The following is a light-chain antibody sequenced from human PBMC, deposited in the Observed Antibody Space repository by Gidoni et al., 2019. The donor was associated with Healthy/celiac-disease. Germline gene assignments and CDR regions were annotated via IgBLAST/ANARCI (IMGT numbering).Light chain of an antibody. CDR3: QAWDSSTAV. Sequence: SYEVTQPPSVSVSPGQTASITCSGDKLGDKYACWYRQKPGQSPVLVINQDNKRPSGIPERFSGSNSGNTATLTISGTQAMDEADYYCQAWDSSTAVFGGGTKLTVL. CDR2: QDN. V-gene: IGLV3-1*01. CDR1: KLGDKY. J-gene: IGLJ2*01.